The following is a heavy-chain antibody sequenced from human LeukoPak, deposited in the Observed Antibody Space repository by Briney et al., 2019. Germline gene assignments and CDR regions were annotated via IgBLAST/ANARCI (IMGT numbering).Heavy chain of an antibody. CDR2: INPNSGGT. Sequence: ASVKVSCKASGYTFTGYYMHWVRQAPGQGLEWMGWINPNSGGTNYAQKLQGRVTMTTDTSTSTAYMELRSLRSDDTAVYYCARGPGYCSSTSCPPEIDYWGQGTLVTVSS. CDR3: ARGPGYCSSTSCPPEIDY. CDR1: GYTFTGYY. D-gene: IGHD2-2*01. V-gene: IGHV1-2*02. J-gene: IGHJ4*02.